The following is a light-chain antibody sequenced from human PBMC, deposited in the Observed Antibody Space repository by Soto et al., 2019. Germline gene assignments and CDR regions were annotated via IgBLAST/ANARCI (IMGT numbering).Light chain of an antibody. J-gene: IGKJ1*01. V-gene: IGKV3-20*01. CDR2: GAS. CDR1: QSVSNNY. CDR3: QQYGSSGT. Sequence: EIVLTQSPCPLSLSPGERATLSCRASQSVSNNYLAWYQQQPGHAPRLLIYGASNRATGIPDRFSGSGSGTDFTLTISRLEPEDFAVYYCQQYGSSGTFGQGTKVDIK.